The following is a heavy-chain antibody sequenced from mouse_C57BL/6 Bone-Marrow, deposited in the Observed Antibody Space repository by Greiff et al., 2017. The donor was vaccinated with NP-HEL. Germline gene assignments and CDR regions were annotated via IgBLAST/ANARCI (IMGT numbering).Heavy chain of an antibody. CDR1: GFTFSSYA. CDR2: ISDGGSYT. Sequence: EVMLVESGGGLVKPGGSLKLSCAASGFTFSSYAMSWVRQTPEKRLEWVATISDGGSYTYYPDNVKGRFTIARDNAKNNLYLQMSHLKSEDTAMYYCARDGLPRGDYWGQGTTLTVSS. J-gene: IGHJ2*01. V-gene: IGHV5-4*01. D-gene: IGHD2-4*01. CDR3: ARDGLPRGDY.